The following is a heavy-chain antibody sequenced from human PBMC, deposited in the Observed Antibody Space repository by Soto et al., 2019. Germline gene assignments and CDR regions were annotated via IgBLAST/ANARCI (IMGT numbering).Heavy chain of an antibody. V-gene: IGHV1-3*01. J-gene: IGHJ6*02. CDR3: ARFPEPRWQWLVIHENYYYGMDV. D-gene: IGHD6-19*01. CDR2: INAGNGNT. Sequence: GASVKVSCKASGYTFTSYAMHWVRQAPGQRLEWMGWINAGNGNTKYSQKFQGRVTITRDTSASTAYVELSSLRSEDTAVYYCARFPEPRWQWLVIHENYYYGMDVWGQGTTVTVSS. CDR1: GYTFTSYA.